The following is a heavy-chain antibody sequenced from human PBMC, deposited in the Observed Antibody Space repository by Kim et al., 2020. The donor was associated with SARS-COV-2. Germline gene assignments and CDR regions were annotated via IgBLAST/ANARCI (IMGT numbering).Heavy chain of an antibody. CDR2: SP. Sequence: SPHSTPSLTSRVTISVDTSKSHFSLQLSSVTAADTAVYYCARRSSIFDYWGQGTLVTVSS. J-gene: IGHJ4*02. D-gene: IGHD6-13*01. CDR3: ARRSSIFDY. V-gene: IGHV4-59*08.